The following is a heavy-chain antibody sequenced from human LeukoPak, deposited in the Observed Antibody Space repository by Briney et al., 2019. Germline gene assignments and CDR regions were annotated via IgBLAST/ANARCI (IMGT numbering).Heavy chain of an antibody. CDR3: ARDLGGVDIVLMVYAQPNGMDV. J-gene: IGHJ6*02. Sequence: ASVKVSCKASGYTFTSYGIIWVRQAPGQGLEWMGWISAYYGNTNYAQKLQGRVTMTTDTSASTAYMELGSLRSDDTAVYYCARDLGGVDIVLMVYAQPNGMDVWGQGTTVTVSS. CDR1: GYTFTSYG. V-gene: IGHV1-18*01. CDR2: ISAYYGNT. D-gene: IGHD2-8*01.